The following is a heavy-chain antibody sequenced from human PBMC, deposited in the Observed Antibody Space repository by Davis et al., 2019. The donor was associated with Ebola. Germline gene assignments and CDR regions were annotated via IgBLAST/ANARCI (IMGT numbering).Heavy chain of an antibody. D-gene: IGHD5-18*01. J-gene: IGHJ3*02. CDR2: IRNKGNSYTT. CDR3: GGTSGDTAFRAFEI. CDR1: GFTFSVHY. Sequence: PGGSLRLSCAASGFTFSVHYMDWVRQAPGQGLEWIARIRNKGNSYTTEYAASVKGRFTISRDDSKNSQYLQMNSLKTEDTAVYYCGGTSGDTAFRAFEIWGQGTMVTVSS. V-gene: IGHV3-72*01.